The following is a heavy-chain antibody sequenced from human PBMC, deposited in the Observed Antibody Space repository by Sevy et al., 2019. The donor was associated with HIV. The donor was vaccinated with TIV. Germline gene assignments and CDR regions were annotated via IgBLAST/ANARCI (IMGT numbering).Heavy chain of an antibody. CDR3: AGENAWGRGYS. V-gene: IGHV4-59*08. D-gene: IGHD1-26*01. CDR1: GGSITSLS. Sequence: SETLSLTCTVSGGSITSLSWNWIRQPPGKGLEWIAHIYYNGHINYNPSLKSRVTLSLDTSKNQFSLRLSSVTAADTAMYYCAGENAWGRGYSWGQGALVTVSS. CDR2: IYYNGHI. J-gene: IGHJ4*02.